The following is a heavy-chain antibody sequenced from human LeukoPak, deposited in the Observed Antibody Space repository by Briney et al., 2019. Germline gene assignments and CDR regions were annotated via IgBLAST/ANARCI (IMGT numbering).Heavy chain of an antibody. CDR1: GGSISSYY. J-gene: IGHJ4*02. V-gene: IGHV4-59*01. CDR3: ARAGGYYFDY. D-gene: IGHD3-10*01. Sequence: SDTLSLTCTVSGGSISSYYRSWIREPPGKGLEWIGYIYYSGSTNCNPSLKSRVTISVDTSKNQFSLKLSSVTAADTAVYYCARAGGYYFDYWGQGTLVTVSS. CDR2: IYYSGST.